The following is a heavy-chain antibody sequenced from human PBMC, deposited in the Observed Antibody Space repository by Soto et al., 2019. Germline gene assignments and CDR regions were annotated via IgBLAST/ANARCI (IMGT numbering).Heavy chain of an antibody. J-gene: IGHJ4*01. D-gene: IGHD3-10*01. CDR2: INHSGST. Sequence: SENLSLTCAIYGGSFSGYYWSWLRQPPGKGLEWIGEINHSGSTNYNPSLKSRVTISADTSKNNFSLKLSPATAAHKLVADCARGYGRNFDYWRQLPLVRVSS. CDR3: ARGYGRNFDY. V-gene: IGHV4-34*01. CDR1: GGSFSGYY.